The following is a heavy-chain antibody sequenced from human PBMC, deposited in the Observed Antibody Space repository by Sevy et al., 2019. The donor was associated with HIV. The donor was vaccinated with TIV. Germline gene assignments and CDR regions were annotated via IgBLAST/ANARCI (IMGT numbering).Heavy chain of an antibody. Sequence: GGSLRLSCAASGFTFDDYGMSWVRQAPGKGLEWVSGINWNGGSTGYADSVKGRFTISRDNAKNSLYLQMNSLRAEDTALYYCTRGGRRQWLVRSYFDYWGQGTLVTVSS. CDR2: INWNGGST. V-gene: IGHV3-20*04. D-gene: IGHD6-19*01. J-gene: IGHJ4*02. CDR3: TRGGRRQWLVRSYFDY. CDR1: GFTFDDYG.